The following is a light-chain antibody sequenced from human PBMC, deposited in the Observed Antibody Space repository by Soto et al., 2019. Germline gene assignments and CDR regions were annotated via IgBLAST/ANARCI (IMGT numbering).Light chain of an antibody. CDR3: QQVKEYPIT. V-gene: IGKV1-9*01. Sequence: DIQLTQSPSFLSASVGDRVTITCRASQDISTYLGWYQQKPGKAPNLLIFDESTLQSGVPSRFSGSGSGTEFTLTVTSLQPEDVATYSCQQVKEYPITFGPGTKVEIK. J-gene: IGKJ3*01. CDR1: QDISTY. CDR2: DES.